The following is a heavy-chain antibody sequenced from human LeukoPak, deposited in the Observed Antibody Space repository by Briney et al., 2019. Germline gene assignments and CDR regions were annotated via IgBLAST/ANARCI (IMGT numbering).Heavy chain of an antibody. V-gene: IGHV3-7*01. D-gene: IGHD5-18*01. J-gene: IGHJ4*02. CDR2: INPDGNKK. CDR1: GLTFSSSW. Sequence: GGSLRLSCAVSGLTFSSSWMDWVRQAPGKGLEWVASINPDGNKKYSADSVKGRFTIPRDNAENSLYLQMNSLRVEDTAFYYCARDLAYSRLDYWGQGMLVTVSS. CDR3: ARDLAYSRLDY.